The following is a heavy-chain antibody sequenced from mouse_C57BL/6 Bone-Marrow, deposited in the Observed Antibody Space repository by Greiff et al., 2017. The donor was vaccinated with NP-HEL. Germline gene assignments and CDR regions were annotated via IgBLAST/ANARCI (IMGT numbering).Heavy chain of an antibody. CDR2: IHPSDSDT. J-gene: IGHJ4*01. Sequence: VHLQQPGAELVKPGASVKVSCKASGYTFTSYWMHWVKQRPGQGLEWIGRIHPSDSDTNYNQKFKGKATLTVDKSSSTAYMQLSSLTSEDSAVYYCAIFITTVVGGYYYAMDYWGQGTSVTVSS. CDR3: AIFITTVVGGYYYAMDY. D-gene: IGHD1-1*01. V-gene: IGHV1-74*01. CDR1: GYTFTSYW.